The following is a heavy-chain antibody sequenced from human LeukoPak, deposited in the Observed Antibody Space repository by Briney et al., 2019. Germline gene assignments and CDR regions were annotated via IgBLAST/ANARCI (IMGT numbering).Heavy chain of an antibody. D-gene: IGHD1-1*01. V-gene: IGHV3-30*02. CDR2: IRYDGSNK. J-gene: IGHJ6*03. Sequence: GGSLRLSCAASGFTLSSYGMHWVRQAPGKGLEWVAFIRYDGSNKYYADSVKGRFTISRDNSKNTLYLQMNSLRAEDTAVYYCAKDSQLELRNYYYYYYMDVWGKGTTVTVSS. CDR3: AKDSQLELRNYYYYYYMDV. CDR1: GFTLSSYG.